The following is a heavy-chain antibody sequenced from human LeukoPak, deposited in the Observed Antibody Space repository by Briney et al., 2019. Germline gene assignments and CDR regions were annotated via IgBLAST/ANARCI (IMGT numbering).Heavy chain of an antibody. CDR3: ARDPYDKIAYGAFDI. CDR2: INSVGSST. J-gene: IGHJ3*02. CDR1: GFIFSTYW. V-gene: IGHV3-74*01. Sequence: GGSLRLSCTASGFIFSTYWMHWVRQAPGKGLVWVSRINSVGSSTNYADSVKGRFTISRDNAKNMLYLQMNSLRAEDTAVYYCARDPYDKIAYGAFDIWGQGTVVTVSS. D-gene: IGHD3-22*01.